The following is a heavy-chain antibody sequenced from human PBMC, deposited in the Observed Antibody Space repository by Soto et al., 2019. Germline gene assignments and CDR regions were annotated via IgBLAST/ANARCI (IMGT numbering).Heavy chain of an antibody. CDR3: ARSLLQGDF. V-gene: IGHV1-46*01. Sequence: QVQLVQSGAEVKKPGASVKVSCKASGYTFIHYYIHWVRQAPGQGLEWMAIINPNGGSTNYAQKFRGRVTVTSDTSTTTVSMELNSLGCDDTAVYFCARSLLQGDFWGQGTLVTVSS. D-gene: IGHD2-21*01. CDR2: INPNGGST. J-gene: IGHJ4*02. CDR1: GYTFIHYY.